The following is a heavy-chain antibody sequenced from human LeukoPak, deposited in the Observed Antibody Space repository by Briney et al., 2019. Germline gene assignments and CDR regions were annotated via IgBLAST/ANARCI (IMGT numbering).Heavy chain of an antibody. Sequence: PGRSLRLSCAASGFTFSNYAMHWVRQAPGKGLEWVAVISYDGSNKYYTDSVKGRFTISRDNSMNTLYLQMNSLRPEDTAVYYCARVNSSSWSYHFDYWGQGTLVTVSS. J-gene: IGHJ4*02. CDR2: ISYDGSNK. V-gene: IGHV3-30*04. D-gene: IGHD6-13*01. CDR3: ARVNSSSWSYHFDY. CDR1: GFTFSNYA.